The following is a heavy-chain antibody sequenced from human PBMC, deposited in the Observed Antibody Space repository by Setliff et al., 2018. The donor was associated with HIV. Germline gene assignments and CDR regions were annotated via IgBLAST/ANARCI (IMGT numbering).Heavy chain of an antibody. CDR2: FDPQDGET. CDR1: GYTLSELS. J-gene: IGHJ6*03. D-gene: IGHD3-3*01. Sequence: GASVKVSCKVYGYTLSELSIHWVRQAPGKGLEWMGYFDPQDGETIYAERFQGRVTMTADTSTDTAYMELSSLRPEDTAVYYCATGTIEGLTRYDYYYMDVWGKGTTVTVSS. V-gene: IGHV1-24*01. CDR3: ATGTIEGLTRYDYYYMDV.